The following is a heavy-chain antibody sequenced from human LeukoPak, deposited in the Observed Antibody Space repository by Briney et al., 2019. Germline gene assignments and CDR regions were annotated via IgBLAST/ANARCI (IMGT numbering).Heavy chain of an antibody. J-gene: IGHJ4*02. V-gene: IGHV1-2*02. CDR1: GGTFSSYA. CDR2: INPNNDDT. D-gene: IGHD3-22*01. CDR3: ARRDYFDSSGPLDY. Sequence: ASVKVSCKASGGTFSSYAISWVRQAPGQGLEWMGWINPNNDDTDFAQKFQGRVTMTRDTSISTAYMELSSLRSDDTAVYFCARRDYFDSSGPLDYWGQGTLVTVPS.